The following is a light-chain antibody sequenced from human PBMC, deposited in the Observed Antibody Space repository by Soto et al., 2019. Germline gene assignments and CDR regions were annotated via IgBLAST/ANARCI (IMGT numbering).Light chain of an antibody. CDR1: QSVSSS. CDR3: QQYNNWPRT. V-gene: IGKV3-15*01. Sequence: DIVLTQSPATLSVSPGDRAALSCRASQSVSSSLAWYQQKPGQAPRLLIYDVSTRATGVPARISGSGSGTEFTLTISSLQSEDSAVYYCQQYNNWPRTFGQGTKVDIK. CDR2: DVS. J-gene: IGKJ1*01.